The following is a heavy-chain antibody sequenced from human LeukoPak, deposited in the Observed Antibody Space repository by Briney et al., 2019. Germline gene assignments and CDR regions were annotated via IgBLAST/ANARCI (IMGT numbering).Heavy chain of an antibody. CDR1: GYRFTSYW. V-gene: IGHV5-51*01. J-gene: IGHJ4*02. CDR2: IYPGDSDT. D-gene: IGHD3-16*01. Sequence: GESLKISCKGSGYRFTSYWIGWVRQMPGKGLEWMGIIYPGDSDTRYSPSFRGQVTISADKSISTAYLQWSSLKASDTAMYYCARHYYDYVWGSYGIDYWGQGTLVTVSS. CDR3: ARHYYDYVWGSYGIDY.